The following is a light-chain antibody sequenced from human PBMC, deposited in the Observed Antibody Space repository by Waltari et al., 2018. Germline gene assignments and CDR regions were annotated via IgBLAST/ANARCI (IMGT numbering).Light chain of an antibody. CDR1: QDISNY. CDR2: AAS. J-gene: IGKJ3*01. CDR3: QHLDSNPFT. V-gene: IGKV1-9*01. Sequence: IQLTQSPSSLSASVGDRVTITCRASQDISNYLAWYQQKPGKAPNLLIYAASTLQSGVPSRFSGSGFGTGFTLTISRLQPEDFASYYCQHLDSNPFTFGPGTKVDIK.